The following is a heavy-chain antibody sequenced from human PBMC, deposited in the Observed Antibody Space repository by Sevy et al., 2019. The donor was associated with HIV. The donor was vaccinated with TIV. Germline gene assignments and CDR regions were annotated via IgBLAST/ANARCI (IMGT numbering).Heavy chain of an antibody. CDR1: GGSFSGYY. CDR3: ARPCTGSSCSHAFNI. CDR2: INHSGGT. J-gene: IGHJ3*02. D-gene: IGHD2-15*01. V-gene: IGHV4-34*01. Sequence: SETLSLTCAVYGGSFSGYYWSWIRQPPGKGLEWTGEINHSGGTNYNPSLKSRVTISVDTSKNQFSLKLNSVTAADTAVYYCARPCTGSSCSHAFNIWGQGTMVTVSS.